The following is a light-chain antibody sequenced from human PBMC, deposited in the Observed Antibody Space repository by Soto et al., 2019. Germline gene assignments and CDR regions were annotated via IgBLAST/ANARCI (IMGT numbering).Light chain of an antibody. CDR1: QSISSW. CDR2: EAS. V-gene: IGKV1-5*01. CDR3: QQYTNFPLT. Sequence: DIQMTQSPSTLSASVGDRVTITCRASQSISSWLAWYQQKPGKAPKLLIHEASRLESGVPSRFSGSASGTEFTLTLSRLNPEDFATYYCQQYTNFPLTFGGGTRVEIK. J-gene: IGKJ4*01.